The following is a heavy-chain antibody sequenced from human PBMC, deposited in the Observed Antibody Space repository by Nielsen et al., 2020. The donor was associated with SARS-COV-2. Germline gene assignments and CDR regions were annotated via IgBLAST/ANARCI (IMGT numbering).Heavy chain of an antibody. Sequence: SETLSLTCTVSGGSISSSPYYWGWMRQPPGKGLEWIVSIYQSGSTYYSPSLKSRITISVDTSKNQFSLKLTSMTAADTAVYYCAAYSSGWSLGGGDWGQGTLVTVSS. V-gene: IGHV4-39*07. D-gene: IGHD6-19*01. CDR3: AAYSSGWSLGGGD. J-gene: IGHJ4*02. CDR1: GGSISSSPYY. CDR2: IYQSGST.